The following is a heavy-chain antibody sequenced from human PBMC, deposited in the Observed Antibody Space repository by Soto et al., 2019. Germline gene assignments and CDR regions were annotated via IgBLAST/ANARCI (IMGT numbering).Heavy chain of an antibody. D-gene: IGHD1-26*01. V-gene: IGHV4-59*08. CDR1: GGSISSYY. J-gene: IGHJ4*02. CDR2: IYYSEST. Sequence: PSETLSLTCTVSGGSISSYYWSWIRQPPGKGLEWIGYIYYSESTNYNPSLKSRVTISVDTSKNQFSLKLNSVTAADTAVYYCARDSGSFRTHNWGPGTLVTVSS. CDR3: ARDSGSFRTHN.